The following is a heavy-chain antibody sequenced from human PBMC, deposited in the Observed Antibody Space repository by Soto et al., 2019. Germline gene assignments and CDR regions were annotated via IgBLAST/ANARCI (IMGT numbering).Heavy chain of an antibody. V-gene: IGHV4-34*01. CDR2: INHSGST. J-gene: IGHJ5*01. CDR1: GGSFSGYY. CDR3: ARGIRFLEWLPINWFDY. D-gene: IGHD3-3*01. Sequence: SETLSLTCAVYGGSFSGYYGSWIRHPPGKGLEWIGEINHSGSTNYNPSLKSRVTISVDTSKNQFSLKLSSVTAADTAVYYCARGIRFLEWLPINWFDYWGQGTLVTVSS.